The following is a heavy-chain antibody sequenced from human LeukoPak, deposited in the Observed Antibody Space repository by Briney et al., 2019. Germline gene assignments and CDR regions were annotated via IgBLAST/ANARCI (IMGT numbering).Heavy chain of an antibody. CDR2: IYSGGST. D-gene: IGHD3-22*01. CDR1: GFTVSSNY. J-gene: IGHJ6*02. CDR3: AKDTGQYYYDSSGYLYYYYGMDV. Sequence: GGSLRLSCAASGFTVSSNYMSWVRQAPGKGLEWVSVIYSGGSTYYADSVKGRFTISRDNSKNTLYLQMNSLRAEDTAVYYCAKDTGQYYYDSSGYLYYYYGMDVWGQGTTVTVSS. V-gene: IGHV3-53*01.